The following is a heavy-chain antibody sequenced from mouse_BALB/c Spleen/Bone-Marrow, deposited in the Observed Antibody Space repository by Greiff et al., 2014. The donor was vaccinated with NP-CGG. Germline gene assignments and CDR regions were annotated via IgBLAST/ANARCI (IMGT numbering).Heavy chain of an antibody. CDR3: ARRQFITTAAWFAY. J-gene: IGHJ3*01. CDR1: GYTFTSYV. Sequence: EVKLMESGPELVKPGASVKMSCKASGYTFTSYVMHWVKQKPGQGLEWIGYINPHNDGTKYNEKFKGKATLTSDKSSSTAYMELSSLTSEDSAVYYCARRQFITTAAWFAYWGQGTLVTVSA. CDR2: INPHNDGT. V-gene: IGHV1-14*01. D-gene: IGHD1-2*01.